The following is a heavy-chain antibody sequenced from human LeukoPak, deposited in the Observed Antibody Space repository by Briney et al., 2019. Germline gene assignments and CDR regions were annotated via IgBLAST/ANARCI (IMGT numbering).Heavy chain of an antibody. CDR1: GGSISSYN. D-gene: IGHD3-22*01. V-gene: IGHV4-59*01. J-gene: IGHJ1*01. Sequence: SETLSLTCTVSGGSISSYNWNWIRQPPGKGLEWNGFIYYTGSTIYNPSLKSRVTISIDTSKNQFSLRLTSVTAADTAVYYCARDYSDSSGYSPFQHWGQGTLVTVSS. CDR3: ARDYSDSSGYSPFQH. CDR2: IYYTGST.